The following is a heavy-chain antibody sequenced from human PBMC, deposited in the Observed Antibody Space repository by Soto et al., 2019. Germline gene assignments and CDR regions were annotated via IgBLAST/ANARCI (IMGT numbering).Heavy chain of an antibody. V-gene: IGHV4-34*01. CDR3: ARGITMTVAVKRDAPDKNYLDS. CDR1: GGSFSGYY. CDR2: INHSGST. D-gene: IGHD3-22*01. Sequence: PXETLSLPFAVYGGSFSGYYWGWIRQSPGKGLDWIGEINHSGSTNYNPSLKSRVTMSVDTSKNQFSLKLSSVTAADTAVYYCARGITMTVAVKRDAPDKNYLDSWGRGTLVTVSS. J-gene: IGHJ4*02.